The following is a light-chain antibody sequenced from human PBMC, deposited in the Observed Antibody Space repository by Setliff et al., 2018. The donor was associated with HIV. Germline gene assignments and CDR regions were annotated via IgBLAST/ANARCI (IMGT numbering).Light chain of an antibody. CDR1: SSDVGGYNY. CDR2: EVS. CDR3: SSYAGSSYV. V-gene: IGLV2-8*01. J-gene: IGLJ1*01. Sequence: VLAQSPSASGSPGQSVTISCTGTSSDVGGYNYVSWHQQHPGKAPKVIIYEVSKRPSGVPDRFSGSKSGNTASLTVSGLQAEDEADYYCSSYAGSSYVFGSGTKVTVL.